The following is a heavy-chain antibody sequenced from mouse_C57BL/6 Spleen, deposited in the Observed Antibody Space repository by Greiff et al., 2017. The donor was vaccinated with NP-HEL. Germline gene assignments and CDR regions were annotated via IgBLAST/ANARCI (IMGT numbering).Heavy chain of an antibody. CDR3: ARDRTTVVVDYAMDY. Sequence: ESGPGLVKPSQSLSLTCSVTGYSITSGYYWNWIRQFPGNKLEWMGYISYDGSNNYNPSLKNRISITRDTSKNQFFLKLNSVTTEDTATYYCARDRTTVVVDYAMDYWGQGTSVTVSS. CDR1: GYSITSGYY. CDR2: ISYDGSN. D-gene: IGHD1-1*01. V-gene: IGHV3-6*01. J-gene: IGHJ4*01.